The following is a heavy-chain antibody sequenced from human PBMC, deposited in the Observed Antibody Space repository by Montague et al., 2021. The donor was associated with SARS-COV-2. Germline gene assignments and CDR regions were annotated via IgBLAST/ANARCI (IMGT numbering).Heavy chain of an antibody. CDR1: GFTFSSYA. CDR3: AKDARIAAAGTQDGYYYYGMDV. D-gene: IGHD6-13*01. J-gene: IGHJ6*02. CDR2: IYSGGSST. Sequence: SLRLSCAASGFTFSSYAMSWVRQAPGKGLEWVSVIYSGGSSTYYADSVKGRFTISRDNSKNTLYLQMNSLRAEDTAVYYCAKDARIAAAGTQDGYYYYGMDVWGQGTTATVSS. V-gene: IGHV3-23*03.